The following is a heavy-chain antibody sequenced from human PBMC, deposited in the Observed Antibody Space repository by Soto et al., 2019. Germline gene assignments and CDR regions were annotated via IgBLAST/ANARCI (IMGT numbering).Heavy chain of an antibody. J-gene: IGHJ6*02. Sequence: QVQLVQSGAEVKKPGSSVKVSCKSSGGTFSNYGFSWVRQAPGQGLECMGVIVPIFGAEHPQKFQGRVTITEDESTNTVFMELRGLRSEDTDVYYCARGGSNYEGSGYYQVHVWGQGTTVTVSS. CDR3: ARGGSNYEGSGYYQVHV. D-gene: IGHD3-22*01. CDR2: IVPIFGA. CDR1: GGTFSNYG. V-gene: IGHV1-69*12.